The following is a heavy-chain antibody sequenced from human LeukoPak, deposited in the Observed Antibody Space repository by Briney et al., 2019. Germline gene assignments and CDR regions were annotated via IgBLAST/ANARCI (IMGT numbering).Heavy chain of an antibody. CDR3: ARARIVSQYFDWFDP. Sequence: GGSLRLSCAASVFTFSNYAMHWVRQAPGKGLEWVAVTSNDGSNKYYADSVKGRFTISRDNSKNTLYLQMNSLRAEDTAVYFCARARIVSQYFDWFDPWGQGTLVTVSS. D-gene: IGHD3-9*01. V-gene: IGHV3-30-3*01. CDR2: TSNDGSNK. CDR1: VFTFSNYA. J-gene: IGHJ5*02.